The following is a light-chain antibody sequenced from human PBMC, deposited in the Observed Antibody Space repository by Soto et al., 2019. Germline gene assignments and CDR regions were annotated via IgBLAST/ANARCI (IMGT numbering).Light chain of an antibody. CDR1: QSIDTY. V-gene: IGKV1-39*01. Sequence: DIQMTQSPSSLSASFGDRVTLTCRASQSIDTYLNWYQQKPGTGPKLLMYAASTLNSGVPSRFSGSGSGTDFTLTISSLQREDFATYFCQQSHSTPYTFGQGTKLEI. CDR2: AAS. J-gene: IGKJ2*01. CDR3: QQSHSTPYT.